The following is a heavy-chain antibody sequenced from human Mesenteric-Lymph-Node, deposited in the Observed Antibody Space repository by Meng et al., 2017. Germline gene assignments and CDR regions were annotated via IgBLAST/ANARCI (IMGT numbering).Heavy chain of an antibody. CDR3: ARVRCTSASCYGLYGMDA. CDR1: GYIFSNYA. D-gene: IGHD2-2*01. V-gene: IGHV7-4-1*02. J-gene: IGHJ6*02. Sequence: ASVKVSCKASGYIFSNYATNWVRQAPGQGLEWMGWINTNTENPTYGQGFTGRFVISLDTSVSTAYLQISGLMADDTAVYYCARVRCTSASCYGLYGMDAWGQGTTVTVSS. CDR2: INTNTENP.